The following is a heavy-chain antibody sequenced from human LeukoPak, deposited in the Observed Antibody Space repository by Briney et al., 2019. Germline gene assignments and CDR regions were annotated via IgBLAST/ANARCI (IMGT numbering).Heavy chain of an antibody. J-gene: IGHJ6*03. CDR3: AREPSKSWVLYYYYYMDV. CDR1: GFTFSSYS. Sequence: GGSLRLSCAASGFTFSSYSMNWVRQAPGKGLEWVSSISSSSSYIYYADSVKGRFTISRDNAKNSLYLQMNSLRAEDTAVYYCAREPSKSWVLYYYYYMDVWGKGTTVTVSS. D-gene: IGHD6-13*01. CDR2: ISSSSSYI. V-gene: IGHV3-21*01.